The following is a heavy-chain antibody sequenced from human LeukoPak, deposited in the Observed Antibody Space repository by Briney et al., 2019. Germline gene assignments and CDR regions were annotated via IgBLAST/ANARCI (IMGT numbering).Heavy chain of an antibody. J-gene: IGHJ4*02. D-gene: IGHD2-2*01. CDR2: IYYSGST. V-gene: IGHV4-59*01. CDR1: GGSISSYY. CDR3: ARGHPIDSSTSCCHFDY. Sequence: SETLSLTCTVSGGSISSYYWSWIRQPPGKGLEWIGYIYYSGSTNYNPSLKSRVTISVDTSKNQFSLKLSSVTAADTAVYYCARGHPIDSSTSCCHFDYWGQGTLVTVSS.